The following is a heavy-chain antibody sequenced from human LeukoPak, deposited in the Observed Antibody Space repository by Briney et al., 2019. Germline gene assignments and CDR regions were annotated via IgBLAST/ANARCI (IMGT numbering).Heavy chain of an antibody. D-gene: IGHD1-26*01. CDR3: ARLRVGAALNWFDP. CDR1: GGSISSGDYY. V-gene: IGHV4-30-4*01. Sequence: SETLSLTCTVSGGSISSGDYYWSWIRQPPGKGLEWIGYIYYSGSTYYNPSLKSRVTISVDTSKNQFSLKLSSVTAADTAVYYCARLRVGAALNWFDPWGQGTLVTVSS. CDR2: IYYSGST. J-gene: IGHJ5*02.